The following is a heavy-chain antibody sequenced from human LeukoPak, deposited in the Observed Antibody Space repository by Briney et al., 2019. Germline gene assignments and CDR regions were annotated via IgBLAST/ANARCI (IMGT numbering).Heavy chain of an antibody. D-gene: IGHD5-18*01. CDR2: IYYSGST. CDR1: GGSISSYY. CDR3: ARHMGLGYSYGYPYFDY. J-gene: IGHJ4*02. Sequence: SETLSLTCTVSGGSISSYYWSWIRQPPRKGLEWIGYIYYSGSTNYSPSLKSRVTVSVDTSKNQFSLKLSSVTAADTAVYYCARHMGLGYSYGYPYFDYWGQGTLVTVSS. V-gene: IGHV4-59*08.